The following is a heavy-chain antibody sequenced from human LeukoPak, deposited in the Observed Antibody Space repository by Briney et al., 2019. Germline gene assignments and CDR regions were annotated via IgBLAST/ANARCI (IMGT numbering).Heavy chain of an antibody. J-gene: IGHJ3*02. CDR3: ARVEVTNDAFDI. CDR1: GYTFTGYY. Sequence: ASVKVSCKASGYTFTGYYMHWVRQAPGQGLEGMGWINPNSGGTNYAQKFQGRVTMTRDTSISTAYMELSRLRSDDTAVYYCARVEVTNDAFDIWGQGTMVTVSS. D-gene: IGHD2-21*02. V-gene: IGHV1-2*02. CDR2: INPNSGGT.